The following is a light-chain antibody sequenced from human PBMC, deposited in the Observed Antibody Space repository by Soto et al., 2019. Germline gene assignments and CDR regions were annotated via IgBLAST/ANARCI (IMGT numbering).Light chain of an antibody. J-gene: IGKJ4*01. Sequence: EVVMRQSPATLSVSPGAGATLSCRASQGIGDTLAWYQHKPGQTPRLLICHTSTSATGGPTRFSGSRTGAEFTLAINSPQSEDYAVYFCQPYNNWPLTFGGGTKVDIK. CDR3: QPYNNWPLT. V-gene: IGKV3-15*01. CDR1: QGIGDT. CDR2: HTS.